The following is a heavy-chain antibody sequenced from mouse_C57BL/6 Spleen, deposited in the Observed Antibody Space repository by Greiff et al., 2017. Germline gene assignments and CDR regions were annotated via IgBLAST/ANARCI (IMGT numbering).Heavy chain of an antibody. J-gene: IGHJ2*01. Sequence: VKLVESGPGLVQPSQSLSITCTVSGFSLTSYGVHWVRQPPGKGLEWLGVIWSGGSTDYTAAFISRLSISKDNSKSQVFFKMNSLQADDTAIYYCARSYYSNYLDYWGQGTTLTVSS. V-gene: IGHV2-2*01. CDR2: IWSGGST. CDR3: ARSYYSNYLDY. D-gene: IGHD2-5*01. CDR1: GFSLTSYG.